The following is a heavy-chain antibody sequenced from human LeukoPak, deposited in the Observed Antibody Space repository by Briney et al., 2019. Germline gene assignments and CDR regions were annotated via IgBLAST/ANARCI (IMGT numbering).Heavy chain of an antibody. V-gene: IGHV1-2*02. CDR2: INPNSGGT. Sequence: AASVKVSCKASGYTFTGYYMHWVRQAPGQGLEWMGWINPNSGGTNYAQKFQGRVTMTRDTSISTAYMELSRLRSDDTAVYYCARPDDYGDYGWVPFGYWGQGTLVTVSS. CDR1: GYTFTGYY. CDR3: ARPDDYGDYGWVPFGY. D-gene: IGHD4-17*01. J-gene: IGHJ4*02.